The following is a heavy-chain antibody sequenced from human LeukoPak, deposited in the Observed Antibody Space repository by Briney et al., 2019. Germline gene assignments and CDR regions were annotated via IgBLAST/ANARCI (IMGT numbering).Heavy chain of an antibody. J-gene: IGHJ4*02. V-gene: IGHV3-7*03. CDR1: GFTFSTYW. CDR3: AKGLYVVVTASNFDY. CDR2: IKEDGSEK. Sequence: GGSLGLSCAASGFTFSTYWMSWVRQAPGKGLEWVGNIKEDGSEKYYMDSVKGRFTISRDNAKNSLYLQMNSLRAEDTALYYCAKGLYVVVTASNFDYWGQGTLVTVSS. D-gene: IGHD2-21*02.